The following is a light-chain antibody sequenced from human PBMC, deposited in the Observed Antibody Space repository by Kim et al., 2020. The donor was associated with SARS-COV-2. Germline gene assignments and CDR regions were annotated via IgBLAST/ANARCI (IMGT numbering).Light chain of an antibody. V-gene: IGKV4-1*01. J-gene: IGKJ1*01. CDR3: QQYSNAPQT. CDR2: WAS. Sequence: DIVMTQSPDSLAVSLGERAAIKCKSSQSVLSSHNNRNYLAWYQQKPGQPPKLLISWASTRASGVPDRFSGSGSGTDFTLTISGLQAEDVEGYYGQQYSNAPQTFGQGTKL. CDR1: QSVLSSHNNRNY.